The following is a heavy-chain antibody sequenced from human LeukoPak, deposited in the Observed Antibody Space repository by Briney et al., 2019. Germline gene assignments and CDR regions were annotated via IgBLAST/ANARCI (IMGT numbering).Heavy chain of an antibody. Sequence: ASVKVSCKASGYTFTCYYMHWVRQAPGQGLEWMGWINPNSGGTNYAQKFQGRVTMTRDTSISTAYMELSRLRSDDTAVYYCAREGEDTAMGTSSGWGQGTLVTVSS. D-gene: IGHD5-18*01. CDR2: INPNSGGT. CDR3: AREGEDTAMGTSSG. CDR1: GYTFTCYY. V-gene: IGHV1-2*02. J-gene: IGHJ4*02.